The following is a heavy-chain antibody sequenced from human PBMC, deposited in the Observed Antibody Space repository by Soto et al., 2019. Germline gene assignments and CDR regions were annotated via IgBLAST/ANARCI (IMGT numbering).Heavy chain of an antibody. Sequence: QVQLVQSGAEVKKPGSSVKVSCKASGGSLSNYGISWVRQAPGQGLEWMGAIIPVFGTPNYAQKFHDRVTITADESTTTVYMAVRSLTSEDTAVYYCARGDSTKIVVTTYYAMDVWGQGTTVTVSS. J-gene: IGHJ6*02. CDR2: IIPVFGTP. D-gene: IGHD3-22*01. CDR3: ARGDSTKIVVTTYYAMDV. V-gene: IGHV1-69*12. CDR1: GGSLSNYG.